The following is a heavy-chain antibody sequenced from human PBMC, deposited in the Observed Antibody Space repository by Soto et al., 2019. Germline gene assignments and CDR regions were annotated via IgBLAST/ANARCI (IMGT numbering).Heavy chain of an antibody. V-gene: IGHV1-46*01. CDR1: GYTFTRYY. CDR3: ARDEAIAIYGMDV. Sequence: QVQLVQSGAEVKKPGASVKVSCKTSGYTFTRYYMHWVRQAPGQGLEWMGIINPTGGATTYAQKFQGRVTMTRDTSTSTVYMELSSLRSDDTAMYYCARDEAIAIYGMDVWGQGTTVIVSS. J-gene: IGHJ6*02. CDR2: INPTGGAT.